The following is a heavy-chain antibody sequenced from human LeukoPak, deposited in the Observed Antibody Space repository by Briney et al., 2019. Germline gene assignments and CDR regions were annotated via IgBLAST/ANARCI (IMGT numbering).Heavy chain of an antibody. V-gene: IGHV4-4*07. Sequence: PSETLSLTCTVSGGSISSHYWSWIRQPAGKGLEWIGRIYTSGSTNYNPSLKSRVTMSVDTSKNQFSLKLSSVTAADTAVYYCARDSSESIAVAGTNWFDPWGQGTLVTVSS. CDR3: ARDSSESIAVAGTNWFDP. CDR1: GGSISSHY. CDR2: IYTSGST. D-gene: IGHD6-19*01. J-gene: IGHJ5*02.